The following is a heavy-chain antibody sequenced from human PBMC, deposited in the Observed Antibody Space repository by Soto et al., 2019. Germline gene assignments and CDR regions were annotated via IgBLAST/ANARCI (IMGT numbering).Heavy chain of an antibody. CDR1: GYTFSSYA. D-gene: IGHD6-13*01. J-gene: IGHJ6*02. Sequence: GGSLRLSCAASGYTFSSYAMSWVRQAPGKGLEWVSAISGSGGSTYYADSVKGRFTISRDNSKNTLYLQMNSLRAEDTAVYYCAKDLSLVAAAGIITLYYYYGMDVWGQGTTVTVSS. CDR3: AKDLSLVAAAGIITLYYYYGMDV. CDR2: ISGSGGST. V-gene: IGHV3-23*01.